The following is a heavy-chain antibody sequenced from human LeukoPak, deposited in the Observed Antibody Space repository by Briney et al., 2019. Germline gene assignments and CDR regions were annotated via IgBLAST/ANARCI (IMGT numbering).Heavy chain of an antibody. CDR3: AKAPENRAALPTGDY. Sequence: GGSLRLSCAASGFTFSSYAMSWVRQAPGKGLEWVSAISGSGNNTYHADSVKGRFTISRDNSKNTLSLQMNSLRAEDTAIYYCAKAPENRAALPTGDYWGQGTLVTVSS. CDR2: ISGSGNNT. J-gene: IGHJ4*02. D-gene: IGHD6-13*01. CDR1: GFTFSSYA. V-gene: IGHV3-23*01.